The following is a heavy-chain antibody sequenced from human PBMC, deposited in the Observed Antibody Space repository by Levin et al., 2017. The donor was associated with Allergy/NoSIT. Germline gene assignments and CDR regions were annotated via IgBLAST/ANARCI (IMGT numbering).Heavy chain of an antibody. J-gene: IGHJ5*02. CDR2: MNPNSGNT. CDR3: ARGGDDNYDFWCCYYTNPAHNWFDP. Sequence: AASVKVSCKASGYTFTSYDINWVRQATGQGLEWMGWMNPNSGNTGYAQKFQGRVTMTRNTSISSAYMELSSLRSEDTAVYYCARGGDDNYDFWCCYYTNPAHNWFDPWGQGTLVTVSS. V-gene: IGHV1-8*01. D-gene: IGHD3-3*01. CDR1: GYTFTSYD.